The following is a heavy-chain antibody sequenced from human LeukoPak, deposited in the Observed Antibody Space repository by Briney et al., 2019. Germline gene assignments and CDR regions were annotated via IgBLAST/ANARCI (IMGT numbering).Heavy chain of an antibody. V-gene: IGHV3-21*01. J-gene: IGHJ4*02. Sequence: GGSLRLSCAASGFTFSSAWMRWVRQAPGRGLEWVSSISSSSSYIYYADSVKGRSTISRDNAKNSLYLQMNSLRAEDTAVYYCARAIFGVASDYWGQGTLVTVSS. D-gene: IGHD3-3*01. CDR1: GFTFSSAW. CDR2: ISSSSSYI. CDR3: ARAIFGVASDY.